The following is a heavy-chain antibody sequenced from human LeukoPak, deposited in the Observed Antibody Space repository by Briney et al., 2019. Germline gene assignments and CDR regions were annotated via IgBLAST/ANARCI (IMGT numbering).Heavy chain of an antibody. Sequence: PSETLSLTCTVSGGSISSSSYYWGWIRQPPGKGLEWIGSIYYSGSTYYNPSLKSRVTISVDTSKNQFSLKLSSVTAADTAVYYCARGVENQILSFDPWGQGTLVTVSS. D-gene: IGHD3-3*01. CDR2: IYYSGST. J-gene: IGHJ5*02. CDR3: ARGVENQILSFDP. V-gene: IGHV4-39*07. CDR1: GGSISSSSYY.